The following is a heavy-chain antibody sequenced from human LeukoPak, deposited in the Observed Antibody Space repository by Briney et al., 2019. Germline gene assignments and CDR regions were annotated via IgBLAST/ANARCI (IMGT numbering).Heavy chain of an antibody. D-gene: IGHD6-19*01. J-gene: IGHJ5*02. CDR2: INPNSGGT. V-gene: IGHV1-2*02. CDR3: ARPMAVARWSWFDP. Sequence: ASVKVSCKASGYTITGYYMHWVRQAPGQGLEWMGWINPNSGGTNYAQKFQGRVTMTRDTSTSTAYMELRSLRSVDTAVYYCARPMAVARWSWFDPWGQGTLVTVSS. CDR1: GYTITGYY.